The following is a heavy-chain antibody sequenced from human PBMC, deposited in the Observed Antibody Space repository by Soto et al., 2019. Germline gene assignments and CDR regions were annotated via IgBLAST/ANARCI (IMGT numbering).Heavy chain of an antibody. CDR3: AAAPNIVATISYYYYGMDV. CDR2: IVVGSGNT. D-gene: IGHD5-12*01. CDR1: GFTFTSSA. Sequence: ASVKVSCKASGFTFTSSAVQWVRQARGQRLEWIGWIVVGSGNTNYAQKFQERVTITRDMSTSTAYMELSSLRSEDTAVYYCAAAPNIVATISYYYYGMDVWGQGTTVTVSS. V-gene: IGHV1-58*01. J-gene: IGHJ6*02.